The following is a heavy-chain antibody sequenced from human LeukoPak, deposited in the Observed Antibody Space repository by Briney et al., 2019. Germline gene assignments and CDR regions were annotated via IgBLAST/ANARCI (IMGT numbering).Heavy chain of an antibody. CDR3: VRESKTYDGSGYYHDY. J-gene: IGHJ4*02. CDR2: IYASGSI. Sequence: SGTLSLTCSVSGGSIRNYFWSWIRQPAGKGLEWIGRIYASGSIDYKPSLRSRVTMSVDTSRNQFSLKLTSVTAADTAVYYCVRESKTYDGSGYYHDYWGQGTLVTVSS. CDR1: GGSIRNYF. V-gene: IGHV4-4*07. D-gene: IGHD3-22*01.